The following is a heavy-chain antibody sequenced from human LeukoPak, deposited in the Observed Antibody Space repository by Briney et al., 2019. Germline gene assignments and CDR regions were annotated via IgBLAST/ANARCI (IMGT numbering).Heavy chain of an antibody. D-gene: IGHD4-17*01. CDR1: GGTFSSYA. J-gene: IGHJ4*02. V-gene: IGHV1-69*05. CDR3: VRESRIPTTVTTGYFDY. CDR2: IIPIFGTA. Sequence: ASVKVSCKASGGTFSSYAISWVRQAPGQGLEWMGRIIPIFGTANYAQKFQGRVTITTDESTSTAYMELSSLRSEDTAVYYCVRESRIPTTVTTGYFDYWGQGTLVTVSS.